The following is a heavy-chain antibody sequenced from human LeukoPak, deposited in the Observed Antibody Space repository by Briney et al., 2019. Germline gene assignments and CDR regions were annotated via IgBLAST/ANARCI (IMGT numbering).Heavy chain of an antibody. CDR3: ARDPPGGNDY. CDR2: ISSSSSTI. CDR1: GFIFTNAW. J-gene: IGHJ4*02. Sequence: GGSLRLSCAASGFIFTNAWMSWVRQAPGKGLEWVSYISSSSSTIYYADSVKGRFTISRDNAKNSLYLQMNSLRDEDTAVYYCARDPPGGNDYWGQGTLVTVSS. V-gene: IGHV3-48*02. D-gene: IGHD3-16*01.